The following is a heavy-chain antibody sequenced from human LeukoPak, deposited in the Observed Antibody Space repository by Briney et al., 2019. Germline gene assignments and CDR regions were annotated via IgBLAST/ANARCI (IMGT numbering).Heavy chain of an antibody. CDR3: TRARREQGYVYGADFFDY. V-gene: IGHV1-2*02. CDR2: TKPKDGGT. CDR1: GFSLSGYY. D-gene: IGHD5-18*01. Sequence: ASLTVSRKASGFSLSGYYIHWVRQAPGQGLGWMGWTKPKDGGTNYADNFEGRVTLTRDTSTNTAFMELTKLRSDDTAVYYCTRARREQGYVYGADFFDYWGQGTLVIVS. J-gene: IGHJ4*02.